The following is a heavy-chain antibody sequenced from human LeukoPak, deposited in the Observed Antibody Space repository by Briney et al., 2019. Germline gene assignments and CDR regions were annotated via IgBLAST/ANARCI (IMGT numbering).Heavy chain of an antibody. J-gene: IGHJ4*02. CDR3: ARHAGSSSVYFDY. D-gene: IGHD6-6*01. Sequence: GASLKISCKGSGYSFTSYWIGWVRQMPGKGREWMGIIYPGDSDTRYSPSFQGQVTISADKSISTAYLQWSSLKASDTAMYYCARHAGSSSVYFDYWGQGTLVTVSS. CDR2: IYPGDSDT. V-gene: IGHV5-51*01. CDR1: GYSFTSYW.